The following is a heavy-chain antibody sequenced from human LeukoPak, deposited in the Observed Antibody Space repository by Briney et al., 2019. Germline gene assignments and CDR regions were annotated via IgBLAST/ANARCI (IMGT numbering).Heavy chain of an antibody. V-gene: IGHV3-30-3*01. Sequence: GGSLRLSCAASGFTFSSYAMHWVRQAPGKGLEWVAVISYDGSNKYYADSVKGRFTISRDNSKNTLYLQMNSLRAEDMAVYYCARDVGQWLVRDYYYGMDVWGQGTTVTVSS. D-gene: IGHD6-19*01. J-gene: IGHJ6*02. CDR1: GFTFSSYA. CDR2: ISYDGSNK. CDR3: ARDVGQWLVRDYYYGMDV.